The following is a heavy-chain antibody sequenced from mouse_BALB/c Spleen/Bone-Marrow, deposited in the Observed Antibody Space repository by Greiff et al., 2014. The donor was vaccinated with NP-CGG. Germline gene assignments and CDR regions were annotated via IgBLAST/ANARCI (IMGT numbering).Heavy chain of an antibody. V-gene: IGHV14-3*02. CDR2: IDPANGNT. J-gene: IGHJ3*01. CDR1: GFNIKDTY. CDR3: ASYYYGSSSFAY. D-gene: IGHD1-1*01. Sequence: VQLQQPGAELVKPGASVKLSCTASGFNIKDTYMHWVKQRPEQGLEWIGRIDPANGNTEYDPKFQGKATITADTSSNTAYLQLSSLTSEDTAVYYCASYYYGSSSFAYWGQGTLVTVSA.